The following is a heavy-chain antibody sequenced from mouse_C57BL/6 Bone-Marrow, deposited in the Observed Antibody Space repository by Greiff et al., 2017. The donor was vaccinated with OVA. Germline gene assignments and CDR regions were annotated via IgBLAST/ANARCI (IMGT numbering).Heavy chain of an antibody. V-gene: IGHV1-18*01. CDR2: INPNNGGT. J-gene: IGHJ3*01. CDR3: ARGGSDSSGDRGFAY. Sequence: VQLQQSGPELVKPGASVKIPCKASGYTFTDYNMDWVKQSHGKSLEWIGDINPNNGGTIYNQKFKGKATLTVDKSSSTAYMELRSLTSEDTAVYYWARGGSDSSGDRGFAYWGQGTLVTVSA. CDR1: GYTFTDYN. D-gene: IGHD3-2*02.